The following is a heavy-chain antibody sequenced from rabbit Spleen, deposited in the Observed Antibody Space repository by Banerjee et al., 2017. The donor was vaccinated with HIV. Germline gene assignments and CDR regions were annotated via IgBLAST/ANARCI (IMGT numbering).Heavy chain of an antibody. CDR2: IWTSSAGT. J-gene: IGHJ4*01. CDR1: GFSFSSSYW. D-gene: IGHD6-1*01. Sequence: VESGGGLVQPEGSLTLTCKASGFSFSSSYWICWVRQAPGKGLEWIACIWTSSAGTYYASWAKGRLTISKSSSTTVTLQLTSLTAADTATYFCARDDGSYDYIDGYFSLWGPGTLVTVS. V-gene: IGHV1S45*01. CDR3: ARDDGSYDYIDGYFSL.